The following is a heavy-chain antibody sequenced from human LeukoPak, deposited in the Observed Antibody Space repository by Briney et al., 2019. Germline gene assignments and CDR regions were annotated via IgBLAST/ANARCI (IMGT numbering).Heavy chain of an antibody. CDR2: IYTSGST. D-gene: IGHD6-13*01. Sequence: SETLSLTCTVSGGSISSYYWSWIRQPAGKGLEWIGRIYTSGSTNYNPSLKSRVTMSVDTSKNQFSLKLSSVTAADTAVYYCARDLRYSSSLAAFDIWGQGTMVTVSS. V-gene: IGHV4-4*07. CDR1: GGSISSYY. J-gene: IGHJ3*02. CDR3: ARDLRYSSSLAAFDI.